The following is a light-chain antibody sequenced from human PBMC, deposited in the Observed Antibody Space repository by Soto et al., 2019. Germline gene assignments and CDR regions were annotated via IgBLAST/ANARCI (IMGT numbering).Light chain of an antibody. CDR3: QQSYSTPPT. CDR1: QSISSY. CDR2: HAS. V-gene: IGKV1-39*01. Sequence: DVQMTQSPSSLSASVGDRVTITCRASQSISSYLNWYQQKPGKAPKLLIYHASTLESGVPSRFSGSGSGTDFTLTISSLQPEDFATYYCQQSYSTPPTFGQGTKVDIK. J-gene: IGKJ1*01.